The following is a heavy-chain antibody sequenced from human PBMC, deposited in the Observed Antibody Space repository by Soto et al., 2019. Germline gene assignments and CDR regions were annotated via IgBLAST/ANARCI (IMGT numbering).Heavy chain of an antibody. Sequence: GGSLRLSCAASGFTFSSYSMNWVRQAPGKGLEWVSYISSSSSTIYYADSVKGRFTISRDNAKNSLYLQMNSLRAEDTAVYYCARDRRYGDYVRYYYYMDVWGKGTTVTVSS. CDR1: GFTFSSYS. D-gene: IGHD4-17*01. CDR3: ARDRRYGDYVRYYYYMDV. CDR2: ISSSSSTI. V-gene: IGHV3-48*01. J-gene: IGHJ6*03.